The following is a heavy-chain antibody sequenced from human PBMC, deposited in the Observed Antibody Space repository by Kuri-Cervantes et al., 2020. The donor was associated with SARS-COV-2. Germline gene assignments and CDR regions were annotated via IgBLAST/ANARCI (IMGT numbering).Heavy chain of an antibody. V-gene: IGHV1-18*01. CDR2: ISAYNGNT. CDR1: GYTSTSYG. Sequence: ASVKVSCKASGYTSTSYGISWVRQAPGQGLEWMGWISAYNGNTNYAQKLQGRVTMTTDTSTSTAYMELRSLRSDDTAVYYCAREKLRYFDWSKPPTPEYYFDYWGQGTLVTVSS. D-gene: IGHD3-9*01. CDR3: AREKLRYFDWSKPPTPEYYFDY. J-gene: IGHJ4*02.